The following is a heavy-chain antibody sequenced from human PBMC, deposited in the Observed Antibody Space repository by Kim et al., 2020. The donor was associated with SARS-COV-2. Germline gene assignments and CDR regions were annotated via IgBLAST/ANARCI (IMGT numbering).Heavy chain of an antibody. D-gene: IGHD5-12*01. Sequence: SVKVSCKASGGTFSSYAISWVRQAPGQGLEWMGGIIPIFGTANYAQKFQGRVTITADESTSTAYMELSSLRSEDTAVYYCARGQTRYSGYDTPGMDVWGQGTTVTVSS. CDR2: IIPIFGTA. J-gene: IGHJ6*02. CDR1: GGTFSSYA. CDR3: ARGQTRYSGYDTPGMDV. V-gene: IGHV1-69*13.